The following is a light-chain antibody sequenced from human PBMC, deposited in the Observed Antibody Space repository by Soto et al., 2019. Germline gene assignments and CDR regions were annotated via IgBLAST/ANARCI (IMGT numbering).Light chain of an antibody. CDR1: QTISSW. J-gene: IGKJ1*01. CDR2: KAS. CDR3: QHYNSFSEA. Sequence: DIQMTQSPSTLSGSVGDRVTITCRASQTISSWLAWYQQIPGKAPKLLIYKASTLKSGVPSRFSGSGSGTEFTLTISSLQPDDFATYYFQHYNSFSEAFGQGTQVELK. V-gene: IGKV1-5*03.